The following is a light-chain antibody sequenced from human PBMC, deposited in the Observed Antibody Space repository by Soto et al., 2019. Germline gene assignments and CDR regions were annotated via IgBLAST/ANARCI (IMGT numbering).Light chain of an antibody. V-gene: IGKV1-9*01. J-gene: IGKJ5*01. CDR3: QQGYSTPIT. Sequence: IQLTQSPSSLSASVGDRVTITCRASQDIGSYLAWYQQRPGEAPNLLIYAASTLQSGVPSRFNGSGSGTDFTLTISSLQPEDFATYYCQQGYSTPITFGQGTRLEI. CDR1: QDIGSY. CDR2: AAS.